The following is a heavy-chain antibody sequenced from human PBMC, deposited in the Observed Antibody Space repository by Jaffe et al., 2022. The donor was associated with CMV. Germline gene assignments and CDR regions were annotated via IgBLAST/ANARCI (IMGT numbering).Heavy chain of an antibody. Sequence: QVQLVQSGAEVKKPGASVKVSCKASGYTFTSYYMHWVRQAPGQGLEWMGIINPSGGSTSYAQKFQGRVTMTRDTSTSTVYMELSSLRSEDTAVYYCARDLAMVGATRGPFDYWGQGTLVTVSS. J-gene: IGHJ4*02. V-gene: IGHV1-46*01. CDR1: GYTFTSYY. D-gene: IGHD1-26*01. CDR3: ARDLAMVGATRGPFDY. CDR2: INPSGGST.